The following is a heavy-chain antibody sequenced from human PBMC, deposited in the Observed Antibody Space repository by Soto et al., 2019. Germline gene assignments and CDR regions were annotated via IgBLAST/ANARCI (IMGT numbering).Heavy chain of an antibody. Sequence: TLSLTSTVSGGSISSGGYYWSWIRQHPGKGLEWIGYIYYSGSTYYNPSLKSRVTISVDTSKNQFSLKLSSVTAADTAVYYCARYPPDGVPAAIRGAFDIWGQGTMVT. CDR3: ARYPPDGVPAAIRGAFDI. V-gene: IGHV4-31*03. CDR1: GGSISSGGYY. J-gene: IGHJ3*02. CDR2: IYYSGST. D-gene: IGHD2-2*02.